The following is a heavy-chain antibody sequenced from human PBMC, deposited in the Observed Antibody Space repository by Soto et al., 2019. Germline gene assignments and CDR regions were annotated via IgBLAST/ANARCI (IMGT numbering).Heavy chain of an antibody. D-gene: IGHD6-19*01. CDR2: INHSGST. Sequence: SETLSLTCAVYGGSFSGYYWSWIRQPPGKGLEWIGEINHSGSTNYNPSLKSRVTIAVDTSKNQFSLKLSSVTAADTAVYYCARVGYSSGWHTKVFDYWGQGTLVTVSS. CDR3: ARVGYSSGWHTKVFDY. CDR1: GGSFSGYY. J-gene: IGHJ4*02. V-gene: IGHV4-34*01.